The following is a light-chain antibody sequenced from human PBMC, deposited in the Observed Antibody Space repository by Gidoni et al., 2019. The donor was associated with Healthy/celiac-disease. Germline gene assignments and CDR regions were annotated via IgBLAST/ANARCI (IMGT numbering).Light chain of an antibody. CDR2: DGS. Sequence: YALTQPAPVSGSRGESITISCTGTSSDVGCYNYVSWYQQHPGKAPKLMIYDGSNRPSGVSNRFSCSKSGNTASLTISGLQAEDEADYYCSSYTSSSTYVFGTGTKVTVL. CDR3: SSYTSSSTYV. V-gene: IGLV2-14*01. CDR1: SSDVGCYNY. J-gene: IGLJ1*01.